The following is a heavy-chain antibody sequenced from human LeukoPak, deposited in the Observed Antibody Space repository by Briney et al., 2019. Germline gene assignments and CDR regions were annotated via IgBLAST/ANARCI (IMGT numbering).Heavy chain of an antibody. CDR1: GGSISSYF. Sequence: SETLSLTCTVSGGSISSYFWSWIRQPPGKGLEWIGYVYYSGSTNYNPSLKSRVTISIDTSRNQFSLKLNSVTAADTAVYYCARDYYGPVDYWGQGTLVTVSS. J-gene: IGHJ4*02. CDR2: VYYSGST. CDR3: ARDYYGPVDY. V-gene: IGHV4-59*01. D-gene: IGHD3-10*01.